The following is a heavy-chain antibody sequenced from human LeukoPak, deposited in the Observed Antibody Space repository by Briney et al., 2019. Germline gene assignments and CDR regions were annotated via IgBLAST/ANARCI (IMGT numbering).Heavy chain of an antibody. D-gene: IGHD6-13*01. J-gene: IGHJ4*02. CDR3: AKKGKDGSSWSTNFDY. CDR2: ISGSGGST. CDR1: GFTFSSYA. V-gene: IGHV3-23*01. Sequence: HPGGSLRLSCAASGFTFSSYAMSWVRQAPGKGLEWVSAISGSGGSTYYADSVKGRFTISRDNSKNTLYLQMNSLRAEDTAVYYCAKKGKDGSSWSTNFDYWGQGTLVTVSS.